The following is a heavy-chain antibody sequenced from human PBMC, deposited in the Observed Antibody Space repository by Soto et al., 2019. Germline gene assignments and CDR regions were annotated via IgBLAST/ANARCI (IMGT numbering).Heavy chain of an antibody. Sequence: PSETLYLTSVDPGGPISRNNGGSWTRQPPGKGLEWIGYIYYSGSTNYNPSLKSRVTISVDTSKKQFSLKLNSVTAADTAVYYCVRFWPPPYSDALTDYTDAFDYWGQGTLVTVSS. CDR1: GGPISRNNG. CDR2: IYYSGST. J-gene: IGHJ4*02. CDR3: VRFWPPPYSDALTDYTDAFDY. D-gene: IGHD3-9*01. V-gene: IGHV4-59*08.